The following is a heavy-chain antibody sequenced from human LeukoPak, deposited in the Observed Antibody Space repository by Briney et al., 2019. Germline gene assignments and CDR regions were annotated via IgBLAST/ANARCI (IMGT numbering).Heavy chain of an antibody. J-gene: IGHJ4*02. Sequence: PGGSLSLSCAAPGFIFDNYAIHWVRQAPGKGLEWVSLISGDGGSTFYADSVRGRFTISRDNTRKSLSLQMSSLRSEDTALYYCARESETSGWYNYWGQGTLVTVSS. CDR1: GFIFDNYA. D-gene: IGHD6-19*01. CDR3: ARESETSGWYNY. V-gene: IGHV3-43*02. CDR2: ISGDGGST.